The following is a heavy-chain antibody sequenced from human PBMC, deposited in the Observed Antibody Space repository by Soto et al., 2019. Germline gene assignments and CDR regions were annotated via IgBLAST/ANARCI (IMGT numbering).Heavy chain of an antibody. CDR2: IYYSGST. CDR1: GGSISSGGYY. CDR3: ARDLRGDHNWFDP. D-gene: IGHD3-16*01. V-gene: IGHV4-31*03. Sequence: PSETLSLTCTVSGGSISSGGYYWSWIRQHPGKGLEWIGYIYYSGSTYYNPSLKSRVTISVDTSKNQFSLKLSPVTAADTAVYYCARDLRGDHNWFDPWGQGTLVTVSS. J-gene: IGHJ5*02.